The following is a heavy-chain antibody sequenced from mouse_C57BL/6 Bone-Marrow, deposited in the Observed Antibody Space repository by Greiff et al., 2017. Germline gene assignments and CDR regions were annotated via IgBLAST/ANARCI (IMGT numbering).Heavy chain of an antibody. CDR2: ISNGGGST. V-gene: IGHV5-12*01. J-gene: IGHJ1*03. D-gene: IGHD1-1*01. Sequence: EVKLMESGGGLVQPGGSLKLSCAASGFTFSDYYMYWVRQTPEKRLEWVAYISNGGGSTYYPDTVKGRFTISRDNAKHTLYLQMSHLKSEDTAMDYCASRWGTTVVATGWYFDVWGTGTTVTVSS. CDR1: GFTFSDYY. CDR3: ASRWGTTVVATGWYFDV.